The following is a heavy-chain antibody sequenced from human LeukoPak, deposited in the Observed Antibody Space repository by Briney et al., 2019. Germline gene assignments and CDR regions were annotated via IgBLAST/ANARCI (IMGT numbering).Heavy chain of an antibody. CDR3: ARDLEDIVVVPAAISGY. Sequence: ASVKVSCKASGYTFTSYGISWVRQAPGQGLEWMGWISAYYGNTNYAQKLQGRVTMTTDTSTSTAYMDLRSLRSDDTAVYYCARDLEDIVVVPAAISGYWGQGTLVTVSS. D-gene: IGHD2-2*02. J-gene: IGHJ4*02. V-gene: IGHV1-18*01. CDR1: GYTFTSYG. CDR2: ISAYYGNT.